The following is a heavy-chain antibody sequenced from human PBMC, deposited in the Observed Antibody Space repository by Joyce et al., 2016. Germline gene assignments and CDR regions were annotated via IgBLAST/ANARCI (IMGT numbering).Heavy chain of an antibody. V-gene: IGHV7-4-1*02. CDR3: TRGTAAGMGWFDP. Sequence: QVQLVQSGSELKKPGASVKVSCKASGYTVTNYVMNWVRQAPGQGLEWMGWINTNTGNPTYAQGFTGRFVCSLDTSVSTAYLQISSLKAEDTAVYFCTRGTAAGMGWFDPWGQGTLVTVSS. D-gene: IGHD6-13*01. J-gene: IGHJ5*02. CDR2: INTNTGNP. CDR1: GYTVTNYV.